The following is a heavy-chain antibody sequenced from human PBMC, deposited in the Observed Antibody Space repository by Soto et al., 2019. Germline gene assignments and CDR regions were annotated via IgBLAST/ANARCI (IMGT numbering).Heavy chain of an antibody. CDR2: IIPILGIA. CDR1: GGTFSSYT. CDR3: ARGEAVPAANLDP. D-gene: IGHD2-2*01. Sequence: QVQLVQSGAEVKKPGSSVKVSCKASGGTFSSYTISWVRQAPGQGLEWMGRIIPILGIANYAQKFQGRVTITADKSTSTAYMERSSPGTEDTAVYYCARGEAVPAANLDPWGQGTLVTVSS. V-gene: IGHV1-69*02. J-gene: IGHJ5*02.